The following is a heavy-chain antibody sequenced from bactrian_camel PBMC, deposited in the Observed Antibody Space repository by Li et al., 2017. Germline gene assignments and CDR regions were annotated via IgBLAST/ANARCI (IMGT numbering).Heavy chain of an antibody. Sequence: QLVESGGGSVQTGGSLRLSCVASGYTYSSYCMGWFRQATEKEREGVAAVDYDDRTLYVDSVKGRFTISQDNAPNTVYLHMNSLKPEDTAMYYCTIGWRADFTAWGQGTQVTVS. CDR2: VDYDDRT. J-gene: IGHJ6*01. D-gene: IGHD1*01. CDR3: TIGWRADFTA. V-gene: IGHV3S10*01. CDR1: GYTYSSYC.